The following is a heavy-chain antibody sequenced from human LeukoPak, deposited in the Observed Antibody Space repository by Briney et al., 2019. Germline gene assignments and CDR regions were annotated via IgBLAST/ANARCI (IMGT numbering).Heavy chain of an antibody. CDR3: ARGTSVNWFDP. Sequence: PSQTLSLTCTVSGGSISSGSYYWSGIRQPAGKGLEWIGRIYTSGSTNYNPSLKSRVTISVDTSKNQFSLKLSSVTAADTAVYYCARGTSVNWFDPWGQGTLVTVSS. J-gene: IGHJ5*02. CDR1: GGSISSGSYY. D-gene: IGHD1-1*01. V-gene: IGHV4-61*02. CDR2: IYTSGST.